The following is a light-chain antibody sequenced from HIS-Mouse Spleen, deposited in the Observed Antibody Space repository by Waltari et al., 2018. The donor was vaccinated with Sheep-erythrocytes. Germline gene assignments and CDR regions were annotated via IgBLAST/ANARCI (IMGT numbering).Light chain of an antibody. CDR3: CSYAGSSTPWV. CDR2: EGS. Sequence: QSALTQHASVSGSPGQSITIPCTGTSSHVGSYNLVPWYQQHPGKAPKLMIYEGSKRPSGVSNRFSGSKSGNTASLTISGLQAEDEADYYCCSYAGSSTPWVFGGGTKLTVL. J-gene: IGLJ3*02. V-gene: IGLV2-23*01. CDR1: SSHVGSYNL.